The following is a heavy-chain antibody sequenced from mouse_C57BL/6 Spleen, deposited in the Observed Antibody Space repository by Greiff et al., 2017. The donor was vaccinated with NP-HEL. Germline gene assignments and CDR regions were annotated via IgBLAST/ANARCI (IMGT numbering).Heavy chain of an antibody. J-gene: IGHJ2*01. CDR2: ISSGGSYT. CDR1: GFTFSSYG. D-gene: IGHD1-1*01. Sequence: EVMLVESGGDLVKPGGSLKLSCAASGFTFSSYGMSWVRQTPDKRLEWVATISSGGSYTYYPDSVKGRFTISRDNAKNTLYLQMSSLKSEDTAMYYCARLGYYGSSTFDYWGQGTTLTVSS. CDR3: ARLGYYGSSTFDY. V-gene: IGHV5-6*01.